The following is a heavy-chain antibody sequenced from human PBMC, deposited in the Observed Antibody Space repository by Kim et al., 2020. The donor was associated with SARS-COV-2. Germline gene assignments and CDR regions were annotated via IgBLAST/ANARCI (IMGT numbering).Heavy chain of an antibody. D-gene: IGHD3-22*01. CDR2: INHSGST. V-gene: IGHV4-34*01. CDR3: ASGGQYYYDSSGSWYFDL. J-gene: IGHJ2*01. Sequence: SETLSLTCAVYGGSFSGYYWSWIRQPPGKGLEWIGEINHSGSTNYNPSLKSRVTISVDTSKNQFSLKLSSVTAADTAVYYCASGGQYYYDSSGSWYFDLWGRGTLVTVSS. CDR1: GGSFSGYY.